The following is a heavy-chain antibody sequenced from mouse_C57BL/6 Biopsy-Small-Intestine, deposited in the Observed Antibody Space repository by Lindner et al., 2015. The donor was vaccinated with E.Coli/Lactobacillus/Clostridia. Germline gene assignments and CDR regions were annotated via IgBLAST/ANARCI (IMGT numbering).Heavy chain of an antibody. CDR1: GYTFTNYG. V-gene: IGHV1-20*01. CDR3: ARGVGGTYGSVES. CDR2: MSAYSGDT. J-gene: IGHJ4*01. Sequence: SVKVSCKASGYTFTNYGISWVRQAPGQGLEWMGWMSAYSGDTNYAQNFQGRVTMTRDTSTSTAYMDLGSLRSDDTAVYYCARGVGGTYGSVESWGQGTLVTVSS. D-gene: IGHD1-1*02.